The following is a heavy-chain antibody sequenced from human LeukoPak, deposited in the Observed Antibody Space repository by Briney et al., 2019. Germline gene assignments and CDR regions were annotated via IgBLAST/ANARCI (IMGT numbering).Heavy chain of an antibody. Sequence: SETLSLTCTVSGGSISSGSYYWSWIRQPPGKGLEWIAYIYYSGSTNYNPSLKSRVTISVDTSKNQFSLEMSSVTAADTAVYYCARLVSGWYYFDYWGQGTLVTVSS. CDR3: ARLVSGWYYFDY. V-gene: IGHV4-61*01. J-gene: IGHJ4*02. D-gene: IGHD6-19*01. CDR1: GGSISSGSYY. CDR2: IYYSGST.